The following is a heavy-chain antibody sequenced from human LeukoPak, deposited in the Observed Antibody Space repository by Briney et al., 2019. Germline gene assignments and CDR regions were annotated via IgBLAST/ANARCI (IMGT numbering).Heavy chain of an antibody. V-gene: IGHV3-48*02. CDR2: ISSDSGTL. CDR1: GFTFSAYH. J-gene: IGHJ4*02. Sequence: GGSLRLSCASSGFTFSAYHMNWVRQAPGKGLEWISFISSDSGTLYYADSMKGRFTISRDNAANSLYLQMNSLRDEDTAVYYCARRDPFDYWGQGTMVTVSS. CDR3: ARRDPFDY.